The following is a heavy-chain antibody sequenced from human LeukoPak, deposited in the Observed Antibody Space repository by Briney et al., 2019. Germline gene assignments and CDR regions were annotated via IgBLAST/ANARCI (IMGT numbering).Heavy chain of an antibody. CDR1: GYSFTSYW. J-gene: IGHJ4*02. D-gene: IGHD3-10*01. CDR2: IYPGDSDT. V-gene: IGHV5-51*01. CDR3: ARLGYYGSGSYYGVGPLDY. Sequence: GESLKISCKGSGYSFTSYWIGWVRQMPGKGLEWMGIIYPGDSDTRYSPSFQGQVTISADKSISTAYLQWSSLKASDTAMYYCARLGYYGSGSYYGVGPLDYWGQGTLVTVSS.